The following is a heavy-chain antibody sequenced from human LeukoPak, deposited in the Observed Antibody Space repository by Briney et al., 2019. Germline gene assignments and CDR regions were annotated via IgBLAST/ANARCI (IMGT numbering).Heavy chain of an antibody. CDR1: GGSISSYY. V-gene: IGHV4-59*01. Sequence: PSGTLSLPCTVSGGSISSYYWSWIRQPPGKGLEWIGYIYYSGSTNYNPSLKSRVTISVDTSKNQFSLKLSSVTAADTALYYCERDDFWSGYGFDPWGQGTLVTVSS. J-gene: IGHJ5*02. CDR2: IYYSGST. D-gene: IGHD3-3*01. CDR3: ERDDFWSGYGFDP.